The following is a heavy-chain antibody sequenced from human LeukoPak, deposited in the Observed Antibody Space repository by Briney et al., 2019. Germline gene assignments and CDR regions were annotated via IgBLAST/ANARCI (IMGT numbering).Heavy chain of an antibody. Sequence: SQTLSLTCAISGDSFSSNSVTWNWIRQSPSRGLEWLGRTYYRSTWYNDYAVSVRGRITVNPDTSKNQFSLRLGSVTAADTALYYCASSEAPITPPPYGMGIWGQGTKVTVSS. CDR3: ASSEAPITPPPYGMGI. D-gene: IGHD5-12*01. J-gene: IGHJ6*02. CDR2: TYYRSTWYN. CDR1: GDSFSSNSVT. V-gene: IGHV6-1*01.